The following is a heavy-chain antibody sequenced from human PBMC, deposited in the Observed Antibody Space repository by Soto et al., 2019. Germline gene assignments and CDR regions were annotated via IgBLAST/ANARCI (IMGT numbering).Heavy chain of an antibody. CDR2: IYYNGNT. V-gene: IGHV4-59*01. J-gene: IGHJ5*02. D-gene: IGHD1-26*01. CDR1: GASISSYY. CDR3: ARRAVALDALREDNWFDP. Sequence: PSETLSLTCTVSGASISSYYWNWIRQSPGKGLEWIGHIYYNGNTKYNPFLESRLTTSVDTSKNQFSLELNSVTAADTAVYFCARRAVALDALREDNWFDPWGQGTLVTVSS.